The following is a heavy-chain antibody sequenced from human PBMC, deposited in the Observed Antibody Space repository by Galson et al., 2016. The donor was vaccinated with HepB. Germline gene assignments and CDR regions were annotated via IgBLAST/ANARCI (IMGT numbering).Heavy chain of an antibody. CDR3: ARRPIAYYDSSGYYRPDSYYFDY. V-gene: IGHV3-21*01. D-gene: IGHD3-22*01. Sequence: SLRLSCAASGFTVSSNYMRWVRQAPGKGLEWVSSISSSSSYIYYADSVKGRFTISRDNAKNSLYLQMNSLRAEDTAVYYCARRPIAYYDSSGYYRPDSYYFDYWGQGTLVTVSS. CDR1: GFTVSSNY. CDR2: ISSSSSYI. J-gene: IGHJ4*02.